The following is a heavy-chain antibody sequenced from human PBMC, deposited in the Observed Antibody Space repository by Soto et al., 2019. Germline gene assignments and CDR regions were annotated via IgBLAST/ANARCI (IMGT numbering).Heavy chain of an antibody. CDR2: NSYSGST. CDR3: ARHGGSYSFDY. J-gene: IGHJ4*02. Sequence: QVQLQESGPGLVKPSETLSLTCTVTGGSTSSYYRSWLRQPPGKGLEWIGYNSYSGSTDYNPSLKRRVTISVDTSKNQFSLKLSSATAADTAVYYCARHGGSYSFDYWGQGTLVTVSS. CDR1: GGSTSSYY. D-gene: IGHD1-26*01. V-gene: IGHV4-59*08.